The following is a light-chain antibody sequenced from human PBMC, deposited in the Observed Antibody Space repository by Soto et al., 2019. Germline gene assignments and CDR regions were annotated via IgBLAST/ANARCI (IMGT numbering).Light chain of an antibody. V-gene: IGKV1-39*01. CDR1: QSISTY. Sequence: DIQMTQSPSSLSASVGDRVTITCRASQSISTYLNWYQQKPGKAPRLLIYAASTLQGGVPSIFSGSVSGTDLTLTISSLQPEDFATYFCQQSYSAPITFGQGTRLEIK. CDR2: AAS. CDR3: QQSYSAPIT. J-gene: IGKJ5*01.